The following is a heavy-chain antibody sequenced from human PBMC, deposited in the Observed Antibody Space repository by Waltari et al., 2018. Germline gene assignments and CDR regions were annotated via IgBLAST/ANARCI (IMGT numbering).Heavy chain of an antibody. J-gene: IGHJ5*02. V-gene: IGHV4-4*02. Sequence: QLQLQESGPGLVKPSGTLSLSCAVSGDSVSSAYLWNWVRQSPQKGLVWIGQVHGSGRTNYNLSFASRVTVSLDTSKNLFSLKVTSATAADTAVYYCARDRGRGLYLDTWGPGTLVTVSP. CDR2: VHGSGRT. D-gene: IGHD2-15*01. CDR3: ARDRGRGLYLDT. CDR1: GDSVSSAYL.